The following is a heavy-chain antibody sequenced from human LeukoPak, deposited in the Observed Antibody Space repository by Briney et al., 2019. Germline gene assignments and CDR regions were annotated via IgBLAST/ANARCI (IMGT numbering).Heavy chain of an antibody. CDR2: SRDKGNSYTT. V-gene: IGHV3-72*01. J-gene: IGHJ4*01. CDR1: GFTFSSYA. CDR3: TKLARAPRDFDY. D-gene: IGHD3-10*01. Sequence: GSLRLSCAASGFTFSSYAMHWARQAPGKGLEWVGRSRDKGNSYTTAYAASVRGRFTISRDDSKNSLYLQMNSLKIEDTAVYYCTKLARAPRDFDYWGQGTLVTVSS.